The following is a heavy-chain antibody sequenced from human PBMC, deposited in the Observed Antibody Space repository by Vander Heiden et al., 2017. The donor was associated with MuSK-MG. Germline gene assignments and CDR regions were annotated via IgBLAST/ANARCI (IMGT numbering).Heavy chain of an antibody. CDR1: GFTFSSYA. CDR3: AKQGHDFWSGYYTGFDY. D-gene: IGHD3-3*01. V-gene: IGHV3-23*01. CDR2: ISGSGGST. Sequence: EVQLLESGGGLVQPGGSLRLSCAASGFTFSSYAMSGVRQAPGKGLEWVSAISGSGGSTYYADSVKGRFTISRDNSRNTLYLQMNSLRAEDTAVYYCAKQGHDFWSGYYTGFDYWGQGTLVTVSS. J-gene: IGHJ4*02.